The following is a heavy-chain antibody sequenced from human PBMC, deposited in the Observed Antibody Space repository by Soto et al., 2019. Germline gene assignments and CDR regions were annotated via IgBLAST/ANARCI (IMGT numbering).Heavy chain of an antibody. CDR3: AIAFPVAKGGFDP. CDR1: GFTVSNTY. Sequence: EVQLVDTGGGLIQPGGSLRLSCAASGFTVSNTYITWVRQPPGKGLECVSVMYTAGGTNDAASVKGRFIISRDNSKNTLYLQMTSLRADDTAVYYCAIAFPVAKGGFDPWGQGTLVPVSS. CDR2: MYTAGGT. V-gene: IGHV3-53*02. J-gene: IGHJ5*02.